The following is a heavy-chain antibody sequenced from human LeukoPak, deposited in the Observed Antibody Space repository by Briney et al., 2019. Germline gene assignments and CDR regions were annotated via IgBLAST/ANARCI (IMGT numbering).Heavy chain of an antibody. J-gene: IGHJ4*02. V-gene: IGHV1-69*01. D-gene: IGHD2-15*01. CDR1: RGTFITHA. CDR3: ASVCEGYCSGGSCYFFDY. CDR2: IIPIFGTE. Sequence: SVKVSSKAPRGTFITHAISWGRHAPEEGVEWMGGIIPIFGTENYAQKFQGRVTITADESTSTAYMELSSLRAEDTAVYYCASVCEGYCSGGSCYFFDYWGQGTLVTVSS.